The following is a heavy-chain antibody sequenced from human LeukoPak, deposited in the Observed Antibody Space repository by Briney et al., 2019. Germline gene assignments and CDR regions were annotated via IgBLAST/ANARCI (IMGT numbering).Heavy chain of an antibody. V-gene: IGHV4-30-4*08. J-gene: IGHJ4*02. CDR2: IYYSGST. D-gene: IGHD5-18*01. CDR1: SGSVNSGDYY. Sequence: PSQTLSLTCTVSSGSVNSGDYYWSWVRQPPGKGLEWIGYIYYSGSTYSNPSLKSRVTISLDTSKNQFSLKLSSVTAADTAVYYCASSVDTAMVSYFDSWGQGTLVTVSS. CDR3: ASSVDTAMVSYFDS.